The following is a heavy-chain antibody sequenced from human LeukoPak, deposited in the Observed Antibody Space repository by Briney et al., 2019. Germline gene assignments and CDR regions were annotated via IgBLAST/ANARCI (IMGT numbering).Heavy chain of an antibody. J-gene: IGHJ6*03. V-gene: IGHV1-8*01. D-gene: IGHD6-13*01. CDR1: GYTFTSYD. Sequence: ASVKVSCKASGYTFTSYDINWVRQATGQGLEWMGWMNPNSGNTGYAHKFQGRVTMIRNTSICPAYTELSSLRSEDPGVYYCARGTRVAAAVRGRYCYYMDVWGKGTTVTVSS. CDR3: ARGTRVAAAVRGRYCYYMDV. CDR2: MNPNSGNT.